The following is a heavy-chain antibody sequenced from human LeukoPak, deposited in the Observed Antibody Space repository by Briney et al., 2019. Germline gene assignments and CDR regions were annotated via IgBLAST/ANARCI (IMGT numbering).Heavy chain of an antibody. CDR3: ARDASSGSSFDY. CDR2: ISSSGSTI. CDR1: GFTFSSYE. J-gene: IGHJ4*02. D-gene: IGHD1-26*01. V-gene: IGHV3-48*03. Sequence: GGSLRLSCAASGFTFSSYEMNRVRQAPGKGLEWVSYISSSGSTIYYADSVKGRFTISRDNAKNSLYLQMNSLRAEDTAVYYCARDASSGSSFDYWGQGTLVTVSS.